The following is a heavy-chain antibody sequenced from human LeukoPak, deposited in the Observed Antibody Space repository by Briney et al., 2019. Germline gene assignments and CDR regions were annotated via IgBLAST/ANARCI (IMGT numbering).Heavy chain of an antibody. CDR1: GFTFSSYE. CDR2: ISTSGSTI. V-gene: IGHV3-48*03. D-gene: IGHD6-13*01. Sequence: GGSLRLSCAASGFTFSSYEMNWVRQAPGKELEWVSHISTSGSTIYYANSVKGRFTISRDNAKNSLYLQMNSLRAEDTALYYCARDATTATGWVYMDVWGKGTTVTISS. J-gene: IGHJ6*03. CDR3: ARDATTATGWVYMDV.